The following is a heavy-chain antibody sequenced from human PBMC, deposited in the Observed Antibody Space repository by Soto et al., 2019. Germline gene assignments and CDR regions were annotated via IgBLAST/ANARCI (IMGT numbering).Heavy chain of an antibody. CDR2: MNPYSGNT. J-gene: IGHJ6*02. V-gene: IGHV1-18*01. Sequence: ASVKVSCKASGDSFNSFEITWVRQAPGQGLEWMGWMNPYSGNTNYAQKLQGRVTMTTDTSTSTAYMELRSLRSDDTAVYYCARDPAVAGTRRRYYYGMDVWGQGTTVTVSS. CDR1: GDSFNSFE. CDR3: ARDPAVAGTRRRYYYGMDV. D-gene: IGHD6-19*01.